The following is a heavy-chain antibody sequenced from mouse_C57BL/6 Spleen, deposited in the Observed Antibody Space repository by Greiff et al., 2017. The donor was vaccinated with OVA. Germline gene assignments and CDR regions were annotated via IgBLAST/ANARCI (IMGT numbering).Heavy chain of an antibody. D-gene: IGHD2-3*01. CDR2: ISSGSSTI. CDR3: ATADGYYAYFDV. V-gene: IGHV5-17*01. Sequence: EVQRVESGGGLVKPGGSLKLSCAASGFTFSDYGMHWVRQAPEKGLEWVAYISSGSSTIYYADTVKGRFTISRDNAKNTLFLQMTSLRSEDTAMYYCATADGYYAYFDVWGTGTTVTVSS. J-gene: IGHJ1*03. CDR1: GFTFSDYG.